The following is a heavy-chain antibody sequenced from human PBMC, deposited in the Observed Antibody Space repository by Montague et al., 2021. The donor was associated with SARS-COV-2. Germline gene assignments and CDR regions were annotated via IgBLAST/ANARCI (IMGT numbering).Heavy chain of an antibody. J-gene: IGHJ4*02. CDR1: GFTFSSYS. D-gene: IGHD3-9*01. CDR3: ARDYHYGILSGYYCY. Sequence: SLRLSCAASGFTFSSYSMNWVRQAPGKGLEWVSSISSSSSYIYYADSVKGRFTISRDNAKNSLYLQMNSLRAEDTAVYYCARDYHYGILSGYYCYWGQGTLVTVSS. V-gene: IGHV3-21*01. CDR2: ISSSSSYI.